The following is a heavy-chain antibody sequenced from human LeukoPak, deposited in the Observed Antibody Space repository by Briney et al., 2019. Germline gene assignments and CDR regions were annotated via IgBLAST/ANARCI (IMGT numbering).Heavy chain of an antibody. Sequence: PGGSLRLSCAASGFTFSSYGMHWVRQAPGKGLEWVAVISYDGSNKYYADSVKGRFTIFRGNSKNTLYLQMNSLRAADTAVYYCARSGIKMVRGVIIKSPYHMDVWGKGTTVTVSS. J-gene: IGHJ6*03. CDR3: ARSGIKMVRGVIIKSPYHMDV. V-gene: IGHV3-30*03. CDR1: GFTFSSYG. D-gene: IGHD3-10*01. CDR2: ISYDGSNK.